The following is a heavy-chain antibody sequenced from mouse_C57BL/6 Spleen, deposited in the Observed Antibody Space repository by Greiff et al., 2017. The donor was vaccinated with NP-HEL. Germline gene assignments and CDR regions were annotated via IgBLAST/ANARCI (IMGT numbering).Heavy chain of an antibody. CDR3: ARNYYGSSYVVFAY. J-gene: IGHJ3*01. CDR1: GYTFTDYN. D-gene: IGHD1-1*01. Sequence: EVQLQQSGPELVKPGASVKMSCKASGYTFTDYNMHWVKQSHGKSLEWIGYINPNNGGTSYNQKFKGKATLTVNKSSSTAYMELRSLTSEDSAVYYCARNYYGSSYVVFAYWGQGTLVTVSA. V-gene: IGHV1-22*01. CDR2: INPNNGGT.